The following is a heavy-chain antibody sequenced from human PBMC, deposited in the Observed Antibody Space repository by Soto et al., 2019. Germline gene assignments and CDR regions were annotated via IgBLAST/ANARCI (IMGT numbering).Heavy chain of an antibody. CDR1: GFTFSSYS. V-gene: IGHV3-21*01. Sequence: GGSLRLSCAASGFTFSSYSMNWVRQAPGKGLEWVSSISSSSSYIYYADSVKGRFTISRDNAKNSLYLQMNSLRAEDTAVYYCARGNGSGSYPLDYWGQGTLVTVSS. CDR2: ISSSSSYI. CDR3: ARGNGSGSYPLDY. J-gene: IGHJ4*02. D-gene: IGHD3-10*01.